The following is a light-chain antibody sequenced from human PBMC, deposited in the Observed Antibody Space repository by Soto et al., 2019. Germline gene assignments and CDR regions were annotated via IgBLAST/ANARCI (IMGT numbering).Light chain of an antibody. Sequence: DIVMTQSPLSLPVTPGEPASISCRSSQSLLHRNGYNYLDWYLQKPGQSPQLLIYLGSNRASGVPDRFSGSGSGTDFTLKISRVEAEDVGVYYCMQALQASVYTFGQGTKLEIK. J-gene: IGKJ2*01. CDR1: QSLLHRNGYNY. V-gene: IGKV2-28*01. CDR2: LGS. CDR3: MQALQASVYT.